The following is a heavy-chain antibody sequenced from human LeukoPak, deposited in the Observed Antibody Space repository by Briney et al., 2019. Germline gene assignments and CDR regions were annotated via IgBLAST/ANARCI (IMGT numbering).Heavy chain of an antibody. D-gene: IGHD3-10*01. Sequence: PSETLSLTCTVSGGSISSISYYWGWIRQPPGKGLEWIGEINHSGSTNYNPSLKSRVTISVDTSKNQFSLKLSSVTAADTAVYYCARIGRGAYYGSGSYYTWGQGTLVTVSS. V-gene: IGHV4-39*07. J-gene: IGHJ5*02. CDR3: ARIGRGAYYGSGSYYT. CDR2: INHSGST. CDR1: GGSISSISYY.